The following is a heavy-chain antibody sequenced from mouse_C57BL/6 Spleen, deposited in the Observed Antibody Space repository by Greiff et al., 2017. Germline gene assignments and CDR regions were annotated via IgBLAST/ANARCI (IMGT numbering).Heavy chain of an antibody. CDR3: ARYDYDDGTWFAY. J-gene: IGHJ3*01. CDR2: IHPNSGST. Sequence: VQLQESGAELVKPGASVKLSCKASGYTFTSYWMHWVKQRPGQGLEWIGMIHPNSGSTNYNEKFKSKATLTVDKSSSTAYMQLSSLTSEDSAVYYCARYDYDDGTWFAYWGQGTLVTVSA. V-gene: IGHV1-64*01. D-gene: IGHD2-4*01. CDR1: GYTFTSYW.